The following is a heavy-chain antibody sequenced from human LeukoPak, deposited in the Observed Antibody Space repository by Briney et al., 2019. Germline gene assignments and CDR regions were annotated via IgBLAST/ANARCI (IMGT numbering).Heavy chain of an antibody. CDR1: GFTFSSYW. Sequence: GGSLRLSCAASGFTFSSYWMSWVRQAPGKGLEWVSAISGSGGSTYYADSVKGRFTISRDNSKNTLYLQMNSLRAEDTAVYYCAKDPEYCSSTSCGYWGQGTLGTVSS. CDR3: AKDPEYCSSTSCGY. V-gene: IGHV3-23*01. J-gene: IGHJ4*02. D-gene: IGHD2-2*01. CDR2: ISGSGGST.